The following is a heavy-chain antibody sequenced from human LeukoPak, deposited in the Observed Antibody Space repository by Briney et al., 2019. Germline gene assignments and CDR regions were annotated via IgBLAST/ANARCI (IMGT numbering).Heavy chain of an antibody. CDR2: IRSSSSYI. V-gene: IGHV3-21*01. CDR3: ARDSTSYYDFWSGYCFDY. J-gene: IGHJ4*02. CDR1: GFTYSRYS. D-gene: IGHD3-3*01. Sequence: GRTLSLSTAASGFTYSRYSMKRARQAPGKGLERVSSIRSSSSYIYYADSVKGRFTISRDNAKNSLYLQMNSLRAEDTAVYYCARDSTSYYDFWSGYCFDYWGQGTLVTVSS.